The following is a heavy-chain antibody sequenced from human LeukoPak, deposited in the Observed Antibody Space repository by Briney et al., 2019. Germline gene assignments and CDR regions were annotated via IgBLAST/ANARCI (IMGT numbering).Heavy chain of an antibody. Sequence: PSETLSLTCTVSGGSISSYYWSWIRQPPGKGLEWIGYIYYSGSTNYNPSLKRRVTISVDTSKNQFSLKLSSVTAADTAVYYCARDFVSSWSFYWGQGTLVTVSS. CDR3: ARDFVSSWSFY. CDR2: IYYSGST. D-gene: IGHD6-13*01. J-gene: IGHJ4*02. CDR1: GGSISSYY. V-gene: IGHV4-59*01.